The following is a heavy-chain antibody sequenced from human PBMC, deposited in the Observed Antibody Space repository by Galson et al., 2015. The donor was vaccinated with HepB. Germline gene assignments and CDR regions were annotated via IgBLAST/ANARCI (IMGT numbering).Heavy chain of an antibody. CDR2: ISSSSSTI. J-gene: IGHJ6*02. D-gene: IGHD2-2*01. V-gene: IGHV3-48*02. CDR1: GFTFSSYS. CDR3: ARAEYCSSTSCSYYYYGMDV. Sequence: SLRLSCAASGFTFSSYSMNWVRQAPGKGLEWVSYISSSSSTIYYADSVKGRFTISRDNAKNSLYLQMNSLRDEDTAVYYCARAEYCSSTSCSYYYYGMDVWGQGTTVTVSS.